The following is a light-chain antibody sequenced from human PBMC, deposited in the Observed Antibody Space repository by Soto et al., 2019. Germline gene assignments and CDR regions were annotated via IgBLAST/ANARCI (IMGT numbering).Light chain of an antibody. CDR3: QQSYISPYT. Sequence: DIQMTQSPSSLSASVGDRVTITCRASESIANYLNWYQQKPGKAPNLLIYAASTLQTGVPSRFSGSGSGTDFTLTISSLQTEDFATYFCQQSYISPYTFGPGTKLDI. J-gene: IGKJ2*01. CDR2: AAS. V-gene: IGKV1-39*01. CDR1: ESIANY.